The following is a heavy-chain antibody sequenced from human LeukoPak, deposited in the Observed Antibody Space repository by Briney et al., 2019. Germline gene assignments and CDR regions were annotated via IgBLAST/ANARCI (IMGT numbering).Heavy chain of an antibody. V-gene: IGHV4-39*01. J-gene: IGHJ4*02. CDR3: ARQPDYDILTGYYSDY. CDR1: GGSISSSSYS. CDR2: IYYSGST. Sequence: SETLSLTCTVSGGSISSSSYSWGWIRQPPGKGLEWIGSIYYSGSTYYNPSLKSRVTISVDTSKNQFSLKLSSVTAADTAVYYCARQPDYDILTGYYSDYWGQGTLVTVSS. D-gene: IGHD3-9*01.